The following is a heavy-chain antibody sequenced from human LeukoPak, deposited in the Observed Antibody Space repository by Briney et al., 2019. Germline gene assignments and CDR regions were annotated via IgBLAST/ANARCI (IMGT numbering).Heavy chain of an antibody. V-gene: IGHV3-69-1*02. CDR1: EYDFRAYT. Sequence: NPGGSLRLSCVASEYDFRAYTFTWVRQAPGKGLEYVSSISKSSALKYYADSVKGRFTISRDNAKNSLYLQMNSLRAEDTAVYYCARGPLGDTIMITFGGVIVGPFDPWGQGTLVTVSS. J-gene: IGHJ5*02. CDR2: ISKSSALK. D-gene: IGHD3-16*02. CDR3: ARGPLGDTIMITFGGVIVGPFDP.